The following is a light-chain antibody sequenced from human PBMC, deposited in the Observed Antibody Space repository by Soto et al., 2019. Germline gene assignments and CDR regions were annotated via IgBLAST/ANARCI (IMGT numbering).Light chain of an antibody. J-gene: IGLJ1*01. CDR2: EVS. CDR3: SSYTSSSTL. V-gene: IGLV2-14*01. Sequence: QSALTQPASVSGSPGQSITISCTGTSSDVGGYNYVSLYQQHPGKAPKLMIYEVSNRPSGVSNRFSGYKSGNTASLTISGIQAEDDADYYCSSYTSSSTLFGTGTKLTVL. CDR1: SSDVGGYNY.